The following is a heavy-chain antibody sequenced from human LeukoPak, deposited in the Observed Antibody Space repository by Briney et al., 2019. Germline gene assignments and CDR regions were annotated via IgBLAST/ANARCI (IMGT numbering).Heavy chain of an antibody. CDR1: GFIFSGSW. Sequence: GGSLRLSCTASGFIFSGSWMAWIRQAPGKGLEWVAIIKKDGSEKYYVDSMKGRFTISRDNAKNSLFLQMNSLRAEDTAIYYCAKGLPVSDFWSGNGYYYGMDVWGQGTTVTVS. CDR3: AKGLPVSDFWSGNGYYYGMDV. V-gene: IGHV3-7*03. D-gene: IGHD3-3*01. J-gene: IGHJ6*02. CDR2: IKKDGSEK.